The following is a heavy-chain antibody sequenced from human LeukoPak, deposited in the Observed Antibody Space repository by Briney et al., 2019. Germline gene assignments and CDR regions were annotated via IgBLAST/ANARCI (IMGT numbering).Heavy chain of an antibody. CDR3: ARSPLLLWFGELLPFDY. D-gene: IGHD3-10*01. CDR1: GYTFTSYY. J-gene: IGHJ4*02. V-gene: IGHV1-46*01. Sequence: ASVKVSCKASGYTFTSYYMHWVRQAPGQGLEWMGIINPSGGSTSYAQKFQGRVTMTRDTSTSTVYMELSSLRSGDTAVYYCARSPLLLWFGELLPFDYWGQGTLVTVSS. CDR2: INPSGGST.